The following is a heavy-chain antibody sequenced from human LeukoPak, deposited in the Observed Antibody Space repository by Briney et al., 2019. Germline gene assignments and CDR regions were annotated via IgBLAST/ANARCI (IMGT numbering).Heavy chain of an antibody. CDR1: GGSFSAYY. V-gene: IGHV4-34*01. CDR2: INHSGST. Sequence: SETLSLTCAVYGGSFSAYYWSWIRQPPGKGLEWIGEINHSGSTNYNPSLKSRVTISVDTSKNQFSLKLSSVTAADTAVYYCARVAVIHYYYMEVWGKGTTVTVSS. CDR3: ARVAVIHYYYMEV. D-gene: IGHD2/OR15-2a*01. J-gene: IGHJ6*03.